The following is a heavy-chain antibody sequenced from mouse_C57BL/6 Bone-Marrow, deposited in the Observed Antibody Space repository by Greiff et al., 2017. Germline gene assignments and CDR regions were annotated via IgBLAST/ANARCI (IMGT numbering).Heavy chain of an antibody. V-gene: IGHV1-85*01. D-gene: IGHD1-1*01. J-gene: IGHJ1*03. CDR3: ARLEFDGSSGDWYFDV. CDR1: GYTFTSYD. CDR2: IYPRDGST. Sequence: VMLVESGPELVKPGASVKLSCKASGYTFTSYDINWVKQRPGQGLEWIGGIYPRDGSTKYNAKFKGKATLTVDTSSSTAYMELHSLTSEDSAVYFCARLEFDGSSGDWYFDVWGTGTTVTVSS.